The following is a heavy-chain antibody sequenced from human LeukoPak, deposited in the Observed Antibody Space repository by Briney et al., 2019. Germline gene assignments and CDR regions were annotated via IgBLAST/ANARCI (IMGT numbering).Heavy chain of an antibody. D-gene: IGHD3-10*01. CDR1: GGSISSGGYY. V-gene: IGHV4-31*03. J-gene: IGHJ4*02. CDR2: IYYSGST. Sequence: NPSETLSLTCTVSGGSISSGGYYWSWIRQHPGKGLEWNGYIYYSGSTYYNPSLKSRVTISVDTSKNQFSLKLSSVTAADTAVYYCASRRGSRFDYWGQGTLVTVSS. CDR3: ASRRGSRFDY.